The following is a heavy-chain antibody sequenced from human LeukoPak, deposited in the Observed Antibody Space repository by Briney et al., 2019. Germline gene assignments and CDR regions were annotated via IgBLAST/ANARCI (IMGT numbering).Heavy chain of an antibody. CDR1: GFMFSGSA. Sequence: GGSLRLSCATSGFMFSGSAMHWVRQASGKGLEWIGRIRTRKNNYATAYGASVTGRFIISRDDSKKTTDLQMNSLKTEDTAVYYCTTYYYDGSGTVFINYWGQGTLVTVTS. D-gene: IGHD3-22*01. CDR3: TTYYYDGSGTVFINY. J-gene: IGHJ4*02. V-gene: IGHV3-73*01. CDR2: IRTRKNNYAT.